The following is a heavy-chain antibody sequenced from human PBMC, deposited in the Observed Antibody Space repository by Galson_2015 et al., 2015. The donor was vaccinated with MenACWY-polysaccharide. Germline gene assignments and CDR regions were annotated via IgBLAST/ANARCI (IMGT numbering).Heavy chain of an antibody. D-gene: IGHD3-22*01. Sequence: LRLGCAHSGFTFCTNSYAMHWATQPPRKALEWVAIISDEGGVKYYADAVKDRFTISRDNSKNTLYLQMSSLRPEHTALYYCARDLSGFGAFGIWGQGTMVTVSS. CDR3: ARDLSGFGAFGI. CDR1: GFTFCTNSYA. CDR2: ISDEGGVK. J-gene: IGHJ3*02. V-gene: IGHV3-30-3*01.